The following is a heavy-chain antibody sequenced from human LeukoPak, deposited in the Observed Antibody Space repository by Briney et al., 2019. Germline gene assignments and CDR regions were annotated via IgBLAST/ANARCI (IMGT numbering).Heavy chain of an antibody. CDR2: IKEDGSER. J-gene: IGHJ6*02. CDR1: GFTFSSYW. V-gene: IGHV3-7*01. Sequence: GGSLRLSCAASGFTFSSYWMSWVRLAPGKGLEWVANIKEDGSERNYVDSVRGRFTISRDNAKNSLYLQMNSLRVADTAVYYCVSEGYNYYGMDVWGQGTTVTVSS. CDR3: VSEGYNYYGMDV.